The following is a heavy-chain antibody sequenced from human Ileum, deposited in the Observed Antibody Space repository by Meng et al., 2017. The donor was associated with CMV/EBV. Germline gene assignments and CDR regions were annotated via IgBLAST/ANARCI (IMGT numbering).Heavy chain of an antibody. J-gene: IGHJ5*02. CDR3: AAGRGGTYPDQ. CDR1: GVPLRGHW. CDR2: IRSSGTDT. Sequence: GESLKISWVDSGVPLRGHWMHWVRQGPGKGLVWVSRIRSSGTDTSYADSVKGRFTVSRDLTKNTLYLQMNGLTAEDTALYYCAAGRGGTYPDQWGQGTLVTVSS. D-gene: IGHD1-26*01. V-gene: IGHV3-74*03.